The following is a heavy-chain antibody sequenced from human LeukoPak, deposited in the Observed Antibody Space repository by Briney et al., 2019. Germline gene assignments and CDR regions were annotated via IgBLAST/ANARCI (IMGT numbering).Heavy chain of an antibody. V-gene: IGHV1-18*01. Sequence: ASVKVSCKASGYTFTNYGISWVRQAPGQGLEWMGWISAYNGNTNYAQRLQGRVTMATDTSTSTAYMELRSLRSDDTAVYYCARRGSWGEPRPFDYWGQGSLVTVSS. J-gene: IGHJ4*02. CDR2: ISAYNGNT. CDR3: ARRGSWGEPRPFDY. D-gene: IGHD3-16*01. CDR1: GYTFTNYG.